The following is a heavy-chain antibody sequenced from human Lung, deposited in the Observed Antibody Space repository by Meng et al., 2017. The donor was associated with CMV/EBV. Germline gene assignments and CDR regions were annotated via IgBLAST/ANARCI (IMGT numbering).Heavy chain of an antibody. Sequence: TFTSYGINGVRQAPGQGLEWMGWIRVYNGDTKYAQKFQGRVTMNTDTSTSTAYMELRSLRSDDTAVYYCARRGPSYCGVDCLAWFDPWGQGTLVTVSS. D-gene: IGHD2-21*01. CDR3: ARRGPSYCGVDCLAWFDP. V-gene: IGHV1-18*01. CDR2: IRVYNGDT. J-gene: IGHJ5*02. CDR1: TFTSYG.